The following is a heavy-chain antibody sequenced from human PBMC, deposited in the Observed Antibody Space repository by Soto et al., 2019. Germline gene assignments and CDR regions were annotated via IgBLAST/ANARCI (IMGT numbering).Heavy chain of an antibody. J-gene: IGHJ4*02. V-gene: IGHV3-30*09. CDR1: GFIFSDYA. D-gene: IGHD6-13*01. CDR3: AKARRSTSWYGIEADF. CDR2: ISYGGDNK. Sequence: QVQLVESGGGVVQPGRSLRLSCAASGFIFSDYAMHWVRQAPGKGLEWVAVISYGGDNKYYADSVRGRFAISRDNLKNTLDLQMNSQNPEDTAMYHCAKARRSTSWYGIEADFWGQGTLVTVSS.